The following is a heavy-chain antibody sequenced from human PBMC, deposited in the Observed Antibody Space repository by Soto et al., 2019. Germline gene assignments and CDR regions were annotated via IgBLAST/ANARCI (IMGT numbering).Heavy chain of an antibody. Sequence: ASVKVSCKASGYTFTSYGISWVRQAPGQGLEWMGWISAYNGNTNYAQKLQGRVTMTTGASTSTAYMELRSLRSDDTAVYYCARYYGSGSSIRPGIDYWGQGTLVTVSS. D-gene: IGHD3-10*01. CDR2: ISAYNGNT. J-gene: IGHJ4*02. CDR3: ARYYGSGSSIRPGIDY. V-gene: IGHV1-18*01. CDR1: GYTFTSYG.